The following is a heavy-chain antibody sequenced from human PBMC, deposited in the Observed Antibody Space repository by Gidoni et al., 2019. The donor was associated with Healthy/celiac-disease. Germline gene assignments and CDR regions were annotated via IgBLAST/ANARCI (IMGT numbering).Heavy chain of an antibody. CDR3: ARHDYGDYVTKSYYYYGMDV. J-gene: IGHJ6*02. CDR1: GGSISSSSYY. CDR2: IYYSGST. Sequence: SCTVSGGSISSSSYYWGWIRQPPGKGLEWIGSIYYSGSTSYNPSLKSRVTISVGTSKNQFSLKLSSVTAADTAVYSCARHDYGDYVTKSYYYYGMDVWCQGTTVTVSS. D-gene: IGHD4-17*01. V-gene: IGHV4-39*01.